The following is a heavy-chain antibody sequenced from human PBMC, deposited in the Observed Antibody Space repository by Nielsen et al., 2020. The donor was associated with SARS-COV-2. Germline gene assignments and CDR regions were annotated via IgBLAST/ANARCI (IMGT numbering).Heavy chain of an antibody. Sequence: SETLSLTCTVSGGSISSGDYYWSGIRQPPGKGLEWIGYICYSGSTNYNPSLKSRVTISVDTSKNQFSLQLSSVTAADTAVYYCARHWPRTNWGPTGFDPWGQGTLVTVSS. D-gene: IGHD7-27*01. CDR2: ICYSGST. CDR1: GGSISSGDYY. V-gene: IGHV4-30-4*01. CDR3: ARHWPRTNWGPTGFDP. J-gene: IGHJ5*02.